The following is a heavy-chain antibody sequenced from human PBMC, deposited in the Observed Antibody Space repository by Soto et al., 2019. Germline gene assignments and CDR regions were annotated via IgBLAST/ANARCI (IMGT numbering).Heavy chain of an antibody. CDR1: GYTFSSYD. J-gene: IGHJ4*02. CDR3: ATSGGGWYLY. Sequence: QVQLVQSGAEVKKPGASVKVSCKASGYTFSSYDINWVRQATGQGLEWMGWLNPNSGDTGYAQKFQGRVTLTRNTSINTPYTELSSLTSDDTAVYYCATSGGGWYLYWGQGTLGTVSS. D-gene: IGHD6-19*01. V-gene: IGHV1-8*01. CDR2: LNPNSGDT.